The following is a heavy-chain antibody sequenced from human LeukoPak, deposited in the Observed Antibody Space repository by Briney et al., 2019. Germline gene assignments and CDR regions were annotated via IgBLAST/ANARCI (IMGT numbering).Heavy chain of an antibody. J-gene: IGHJ4*02. D-gene: IGHD2-2*01. CDR2: ISYDGSRK. CDR3: AKEAQGCSITSCYFDS. CDR1: RFSFSDYD. Sequence: GGSLRLSCRASRFSFSDYDMHWVRQAPGKGLEGVAMISYDGSRKHYGDSVKGRFTISRDSSKNTLFLQMNSLRAEDTAVYFCAKEAQGCSITSCYFDSWGQGTLVTVSS. V-gene: IGHV3-30*18.